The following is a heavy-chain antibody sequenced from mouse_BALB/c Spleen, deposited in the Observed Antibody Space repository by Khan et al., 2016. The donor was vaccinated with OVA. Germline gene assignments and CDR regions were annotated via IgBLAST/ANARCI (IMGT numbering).Heavy chain of an antibody. D-gene: IGHD1-1*02. CDR2: ISTNYGDA. Sequence: QVQLQQSGAELVRPGVSVKISCKASGYTFTDYAMHWVKQRHAKSLEWIGVISTNYGDADYNQKFQGKASMNVDRSSSTVYMELASVKSEDSAIYYCVCGGKFAYWGQGTLVTVSA. V-gene: IGHV1S137*01. J-gene: IGHJ3*01. CDR3: VCGGKFAY. CDR1: GYTFTDYA.